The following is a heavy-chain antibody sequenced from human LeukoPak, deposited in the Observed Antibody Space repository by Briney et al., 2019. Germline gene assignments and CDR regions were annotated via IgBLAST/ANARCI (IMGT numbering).Heavy chain of an antibody. CDR3: AKDLDRYCSGGSCYADY. D-gene: IGHD2-15*01. V-gene: IGHV3-30*02. CDR2: TRYDGSNK. CDR1: GFTFSSYG. J-gene: IGHJ4*02. Sequence: GGSLRLSCAASGFTFSSYGMHWVRQAPGKGLEWVAFTRYDGSNKYYADSVKGRFTISRDNSKNTLYLQMNSLRAEDTAVYYCAKDLDRYCSGGSCYADYWGQGTLVTVSS.